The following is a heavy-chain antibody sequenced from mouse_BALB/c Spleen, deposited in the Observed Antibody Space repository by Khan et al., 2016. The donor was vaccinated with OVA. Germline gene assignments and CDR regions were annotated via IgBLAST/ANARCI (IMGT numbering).Heavy chain of an antibody. CDR2: ISSDNSII. CDR3: ALSSATGETYVLDY. D-gene: IGHD6-1*01. CDR1: GFTFSSFG. Sequence: EVELVESGGGLVQPGGSRKLSCAASGFTFSSFGIHWVRQAPEKGLEWVAYISSDNSIIYYADTVQGRFTISRDSPKNTLFLQMTSLRSDDTAMFYCALSSATGETYVLDYWGQGTSVTVSS. V-gene: IGHV5-17*02. J-gene: IGHJ4*01.